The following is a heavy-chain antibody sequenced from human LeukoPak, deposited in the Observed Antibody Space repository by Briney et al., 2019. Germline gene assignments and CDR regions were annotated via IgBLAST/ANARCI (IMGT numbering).Heavy chain of an antibody. V-gene: IGHV1-18*04. CDR1: GYTFTSYG. J-gene: IGHJ4*02. CDR2: ISAYNGNT. D-gene: IGHD2-15*01. CDR3: ARDLYCSGGSCHDY. Sequence: ASVKVSCEASGYTFTSYGISWVRQASGQGLEWMGWISAYNGNTNYAQKLQGRVTMTTDTSTSTAYMELRSLRSDDTAVYYCARDLYCSGGSCHDYWGQGTLVTVSS.